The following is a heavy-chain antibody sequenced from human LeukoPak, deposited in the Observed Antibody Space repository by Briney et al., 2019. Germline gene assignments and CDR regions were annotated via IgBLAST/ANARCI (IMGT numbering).Heavy chain of an antibody. Sequence: PSETLSLTCTVSGGSISSYYWSWIRQPPGKGLEWIGYIYYSGSTNYNPSLKSRVTISVDTSKNQFSLKLSSVTAADTAVYYCAREGTTVTHFDYWGQGTLVTASS. CDR3: AREGTTVTHFDY. J-gene: IGHJ4*02. D-gene: IGHD4-17*01. CDR1: GGSISSYY. V-gene: IGHV4-59*01. CDR2: IYYSGST.